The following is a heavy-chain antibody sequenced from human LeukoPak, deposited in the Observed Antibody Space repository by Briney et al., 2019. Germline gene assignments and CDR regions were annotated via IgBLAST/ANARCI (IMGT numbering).Heavy chain of an antibody. Sequence: PSETLSLTCSVSGDSISSGAYWGWIRQPPGKGLEWIGSIYYTGSTYYNPSLRSRVTISVDTSKNQFSLKLRSVTAADTAVYYCASGRGVRAATGDSYYYYGMDVWGQGTTVTVSS. CDR1: GDSISSGAY. CDR2: IYYTGST. V-gene: IGHV4-39*01. CDR3: ASGRGVRAATGDSYYYYGMDV. J-gene: IGHJ6*02. D-gene: IGHD6-13*01.